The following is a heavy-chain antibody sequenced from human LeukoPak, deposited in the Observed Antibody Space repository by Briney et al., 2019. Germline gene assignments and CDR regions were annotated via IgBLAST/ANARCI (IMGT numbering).Heavy chain of an antibody. CDR3: AKVKYYYDSSGYYYYFDY. CDR2: ISGSGGST. V-gene: IGHV3-23*01. Sequence: GGSLRLSCAASGFTFSSYWMSWVRQAPGKGLEWVSAISGSGGSTYYADSVKGRFTISRDNSKNTLYLQMNSLRAEDTAVYYCAKVKYYYDSSGYYYYFDYWGQGTLVTVSS. CDR1: GFTFSSYW. D-gene: IGHD3-22*01. J-gene: IGHJ4*02.